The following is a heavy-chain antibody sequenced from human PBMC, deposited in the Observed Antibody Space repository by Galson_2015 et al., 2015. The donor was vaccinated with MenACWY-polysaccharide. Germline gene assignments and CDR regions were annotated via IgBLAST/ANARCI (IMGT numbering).Heavy chain of an antibody. CDR3: AKACPSVDI. CDR1: GFTFSGYG. D-gene: IGHD3-10*01. V-gene: IGHV3-23*01. J-gene: IGHJ3*02. CDR2: ISGRGSST. Sequence: SLRLSCAASGFTFSGYGMNWVRQAPGKGLEWVSCISGRGSSTYYADSVKGRFTISRDNSKNSLYLQMNSLRADDTAVYYCAKACPSVDIWGQGTMVTVSS.